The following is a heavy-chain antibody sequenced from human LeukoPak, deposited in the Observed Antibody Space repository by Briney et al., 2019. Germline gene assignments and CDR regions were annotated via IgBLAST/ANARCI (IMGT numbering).Heavy chain of an antibody. D-gene: IGHD6-13*01. Sequence: GGSLRLSCAASGFTFSSYAMSWVRQARGKGLEWVSVISGSGGTTYYADSVKGRFTISRDNSKNTLYLQMNSLRAEDTAVYYCAKGRTGYIPDYWGQGTLVTVSS. CDR2: ISGSGGTT. CDR1: GFTFSSYA. J-gene: IGHJ4*02. V-gene: IGHV3-23*01. CDR3: AKGRTGYIPDY.